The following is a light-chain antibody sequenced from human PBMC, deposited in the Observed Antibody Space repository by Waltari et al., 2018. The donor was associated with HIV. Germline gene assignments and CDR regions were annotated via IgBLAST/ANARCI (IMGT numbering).Light chain of an antibody. CDR1: SSNIGTNS. J-gene: IGLJ1*01. V-gene: IGLV1-47*01. CDR2: RDN. CDR3: AAWDDSLNGFYV. Sequence: QSVLTQPPSASATPGQRLTISCSGGSSNIGTNSVFWYQQLPGTAPKLLIFRDNERPSGVPDRFAGSRSGTSASLVISGLRSEDEADYYCAAWDDSLNGFYVFGSGTRVTVL.